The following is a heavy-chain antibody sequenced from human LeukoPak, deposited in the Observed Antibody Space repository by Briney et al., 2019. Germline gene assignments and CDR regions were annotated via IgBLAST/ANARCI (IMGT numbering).Heavy chain of an antibody. J-gene: IGHJ4*02. Sequence: PGGSLRLSCAASGFTFSSYDMNWVRQAAGKGLEWVSAISKSGGDTYYADSVKGRFAISRDNSKNMLYLQMNSLRAEDTAVYYCVKDAMAVAIFDYWGQGTLVTVSS. CDR1: GFTFSSYD. D-gene: IGHD6-19*01. CDR3: VKDAMAVAIFDY. CDR2: ISKSGGDT. V-gene: IGHV3-23*01.